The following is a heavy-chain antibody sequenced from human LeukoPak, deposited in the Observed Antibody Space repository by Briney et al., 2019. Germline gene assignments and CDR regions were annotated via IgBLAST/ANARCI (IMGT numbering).Heavy chain of an antibody. J-gene: IGHJ5*02. CDR2: IYHSGST. V-gene: IGHV4-30-2*01. D-gene: IGHD2-15*01. CDR3: AREVDEVDNWFDP. Sequence: SETLSLTCAVSGGSISSGGYSWSWIRQPPGKGLEWIGYIYHSGSTYYNPSLKSRVTISVDRSKNQFSLKLGSVTAADTAVYYCAREVDEVDNWFDPWGQGTLVTVSS. CDR1: GGSISSGGYS.